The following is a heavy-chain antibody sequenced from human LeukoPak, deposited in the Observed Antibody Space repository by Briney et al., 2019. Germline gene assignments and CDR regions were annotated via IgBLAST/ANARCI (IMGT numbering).Heavy chain of an antibody. D-gene: IGHD1-14*01. Sequence: GGSLRLSCAASGFTFSSYSMNWVRQAPGKGLEWVSSISSSSSYIYYADSVKGRFTISRDNAKNTLYLQMNSLRPEDTAVYYCARGDKQLLFNRNKGGFDPWGQGALVTVSS. V-gene: IGHV3-21*01. CDR1: GFTFSSYS. CDR2: ISSSSSYI. CDR3: ARGDKQLLFNRNKGGFDP. J-gene: IGHJ5*02.